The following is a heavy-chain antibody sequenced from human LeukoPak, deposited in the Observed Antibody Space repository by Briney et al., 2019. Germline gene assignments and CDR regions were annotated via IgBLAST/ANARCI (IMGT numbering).Heavy chain of an antibody. V-gene: IGHV3-23*01. D-gene: IGHD1-7*01. J-gene: IGHJ4*02. Sequence: QPGGSLRLSCAASGFTFSSYAMSWVRQAPGKGLEWVSAISGSGGSTYYADSVKGRFTISRDNSKNTLYLQMNSLRAEDTAVYYCAKGGYNWNSGVLAYYFDYWGQGTLVTVSS. CDR1: GFTFSSYA. CDR2: ISGSGGST. CDR3: AKGGYNWNSGVLAYYFDY.